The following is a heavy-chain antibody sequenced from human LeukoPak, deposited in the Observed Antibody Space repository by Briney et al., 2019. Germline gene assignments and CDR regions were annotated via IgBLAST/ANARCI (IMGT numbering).Heavy chain of an antibody. Sequence: GGSLRLSCAASGFTFDDYAMHWVRQAPGKGLEWVSGISWNSGSIGYADSVKGRFTISRDNAKSSLYLQMNSLRAEDTAVYYCARGGGYSYGSFDYWGQGTLVTVSS. CDR1: GFTFDDYA. V-gene: IGHV3-9*01. CDR2: ISWNSGSI. CDR3: ARGGGYSYGSFDY. J-gene: IGHJ4*02. D-gene: IGHD5-18*01.